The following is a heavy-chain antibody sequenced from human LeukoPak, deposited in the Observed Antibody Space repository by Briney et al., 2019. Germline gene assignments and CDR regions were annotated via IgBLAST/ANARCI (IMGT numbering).Heavy chain of an antibody. V-gene: IGHV1-3*01. Sequence: ASVKVSCKASGYTFTNYAMHWVRQAPGQRLEWMGWINAGNGNTKYSQKFQGRVTITRDTSASTAYMELSSLRSEDTAMYYCARDRPTMVRGVIIMSFGMDVWGQGTTVTVSS. CDR1: GYTFTNYA. D-gene: IGHD3-10*01. CDR2: INAGNGNT. CDR3: ARDRPTMVRGVIIMSFGMDV. J-gene: IGHJ6*02.